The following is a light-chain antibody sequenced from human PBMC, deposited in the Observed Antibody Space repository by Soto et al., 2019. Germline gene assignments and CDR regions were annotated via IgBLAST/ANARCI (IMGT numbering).Light chain of an antibody. CDR2: AAS. CDR1: QDIGSY. V-gene: IGKV1-39*01. Sequence: IQMTQSPSSLSASVGERVTITCRASQDIGSYLAWYQQKPGKAPKLLIYAASCLQSGVPSRFSGSGSGTEFTLTLSSLLPEDFATYYCHQSPIVPATFGGGTKVEIK. J-gene: IGKJ4*01. CDR3: HQSPIVPAT.